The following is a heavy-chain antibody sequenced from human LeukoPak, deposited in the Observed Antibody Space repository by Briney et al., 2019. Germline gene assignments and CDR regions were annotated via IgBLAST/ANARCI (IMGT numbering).Heavy chain of an antibody. J-gene: IGHJ4*02. V-gene: IGHV4-30-4*01. CDR3: ARHYYDSSGHKYYFDY. CDR1: GGSISSGDYY. Sequence: PSETLSLTCTVSGGSISSGDYYWSWIRQPPGKGLEWIGYIYYSGSTYYNPSLKSRVTISVDTSKNQFSLKLSSVTAADTAVYYCARHYYDSSGHKYYFDYWGQGTLVTVSS. D-gene: IGHD3-22*01. CDR2: IYYSGST.